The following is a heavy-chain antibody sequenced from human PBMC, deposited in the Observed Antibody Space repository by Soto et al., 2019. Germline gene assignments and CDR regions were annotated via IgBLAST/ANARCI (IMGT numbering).Heavy chain of an antibody. V-gene: IGHV4-34*01. J-gene: IGHJ6*02. CDR2: INHSGST. CDR1: GGSFSGYY. CDR3: AREPVYYYGMDV. Sequence: QVQLQQWGAGLLKPSETLSLTCAVYGGSFSGYYWSWIRQPPGKGLEWIGEINHSGSTNYNPSLKSRVTKPVDTSKNQFSLKLSSVTAADTAVYYCAREPVYYYGMDVWGQGTTVTVSS.